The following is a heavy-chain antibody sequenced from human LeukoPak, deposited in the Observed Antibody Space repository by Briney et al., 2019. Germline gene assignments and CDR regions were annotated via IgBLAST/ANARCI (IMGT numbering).Heavy chain of an antibody. CDR3: ASISSGVDY. CDR1: GGSISSSSYY. V-gene: IGHV4-39*07. Sequence: SETLSLTCTVSGGSISSSSYYWGWIRQPPGKGLEWIGSIYYSGSTYYNPFLKSRVTISVDTSKNQSSLKLSSVTAADTAVYYCASISSGVDYWGQGTLVTVSS. CDR2: IYYSGST. J-gene: IGHJ4*02. D-gene: IGHD6-19*01.